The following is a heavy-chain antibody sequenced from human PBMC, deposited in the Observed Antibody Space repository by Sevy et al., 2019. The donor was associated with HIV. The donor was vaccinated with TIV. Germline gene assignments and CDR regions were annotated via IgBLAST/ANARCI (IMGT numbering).Heavy chain of an antibody. CDR3: AKEFYRGSYLED. CDR1: GFTFSSFA. CDR2: ISGSGGGK. D-gene: IGHD3-10*01. V-gene: IGHV3-23*01. J-gene: IGHJ4*02. Sequence: GGSLRLSCAAFGFTFSSFAISWVRQAPGKGLEWVSDISGSGGGKKYADSVKGRFTVSRDNAQNTVFLQMNNLRGEDTGLYYCAKEFYRGSYLEDWGQGTLVTVSS.